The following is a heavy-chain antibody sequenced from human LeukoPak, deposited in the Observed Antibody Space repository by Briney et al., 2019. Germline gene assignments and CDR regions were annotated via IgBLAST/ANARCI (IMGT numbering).Heavy chain of an antibody. Sequence: ASVKVSCKASGYTFTSYGISWVRQAPGQGLEWMGWINPNSGGTNYAQKFQGRVTMTRDTSISTAYMELSRLRSDDTAVYYCAQSIRFSSSYDYWGQGTLVTVSS. CDR1: GYTFTSYG. CDR3: AQSIRFSSSYDY. V-gene: IGHV1-2*02. D-gene: IGHD6-13*01. J-gene: IGHJ4*02. CDR2: INPNSGGT.